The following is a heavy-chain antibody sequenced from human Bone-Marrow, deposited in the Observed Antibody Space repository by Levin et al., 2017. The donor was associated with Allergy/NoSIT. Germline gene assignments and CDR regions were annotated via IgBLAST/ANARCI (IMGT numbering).Heavy chain of an antibody. CDR2: SFYTGST. V-gene: IGHV4-61*01. D-gene: IGHD6-19*01. CDR1: GNSVRSGSYY. Sequence: SETLSLTCSVSGNSVRSGSYYWSWIRQPPGKGLEWIGNSFYTGSTNDNPSLKNRVTISVDTSKNQFSLSLRSGTAADTAVYYCARVGGSGWPRGRFDRWGQGTPVTVSA. J-gene: IGHJ4*02. CDR3: ARVGGSGWPRGRFDR.